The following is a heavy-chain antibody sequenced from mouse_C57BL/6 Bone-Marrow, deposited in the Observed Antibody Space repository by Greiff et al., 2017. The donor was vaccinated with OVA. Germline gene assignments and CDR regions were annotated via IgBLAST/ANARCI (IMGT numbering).Heavy chain of an antibody. Sequence: QVHVKQPGAELVRPGTSVKLSCKASGYTFTSYWMHWVKQRPGQGLEWIGVIDPSDSYTNYNQKFKGKATLTVDTSSSTAYMQLSSLTSEDSAVYYCARRDGYHWYFDVWGTGTTVTVSS. D-gene: IGHD2-3*01. CDR2: IDPSDSYT. V-gene: IGHV1-59*01. CDR3: ARRDGYHWYFDV. CDR1: GYTFTSYW. J-gene: IGHJ1*03.